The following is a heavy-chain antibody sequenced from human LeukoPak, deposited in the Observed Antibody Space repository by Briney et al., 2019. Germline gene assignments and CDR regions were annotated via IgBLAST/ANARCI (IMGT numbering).Heavy chain of an antibody. CDR2: ISSSSSYI. V-gene: IGHV3-21*01. CDR3: AREGYYYDSSGYYYGY. J-gene: IGHJ4*02. Sequence: GGSLRLSCAASGFTFSSYSMNWVRQAPGKGLEWVSSISSSSSYIYYADSVKGRFTISRDNAKNSLYLQMNGLRAEDTAVYYCAREGYYYDSSGYYYGYWGQGTLVTVSS. D-gene: IGHD3-22*01. CDR1: GFTFSSYS.